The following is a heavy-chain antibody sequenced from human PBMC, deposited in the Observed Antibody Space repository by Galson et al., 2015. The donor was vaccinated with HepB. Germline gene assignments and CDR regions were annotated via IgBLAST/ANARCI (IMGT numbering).Heavy chain of an antibody. J-gene: IGHJ3*02. CDR3: ARGGWPRSAYAFDI. V-gene: IGHV3-66*01. CDR2: IYSGGST. CDR1: GFTVSSNY. D-gene: IGHD2-15*01. Sequence: SLRLSCAASGFTVSSNYMSWVRQAPGKGLEWVSVIYSGGSTYYADSVKGRFTISRDNSKNTLYLQMNSLRAEDTAVYYCARGGWPRSAYAFDIWGQGTMVTVSS.